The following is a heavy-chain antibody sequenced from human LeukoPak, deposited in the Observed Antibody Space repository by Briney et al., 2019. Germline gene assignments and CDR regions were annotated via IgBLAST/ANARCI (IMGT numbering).Heavy chain of an antibody. CDR2: IYTSGST. CDR1: GGSISSYY. Sequence: SETLSLTCTVSGGSISSYYWSWIRQPAGKGLEWIGRIYTSGSTNYNPSLKSRVTMSVDTSKNQFSLKLSSVTAADTAVYYCACHAGSNYYVNWFDPWGQGTLVTVSS. V-gene: IGHV4-4*07. CDR3: ACHAGSNYYVNWFDP. J-gene: IGHJ5*02. D-gene: IGHD3-16*01.